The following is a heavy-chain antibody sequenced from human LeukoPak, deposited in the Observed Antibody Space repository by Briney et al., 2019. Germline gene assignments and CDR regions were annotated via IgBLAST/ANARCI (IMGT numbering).Heavy chain of an antibody. D-gene: IGHD3-22*01. Sequence: ASVKVSCKASGYTFTSYAMHWVRQAPGQRLEWMGWINAGNGNTKYSQKFQGRVTITADESTSTAYMELSSLRSEDTAVYYCARDSPGYYDSSGYYDYYYGMDVWGQGTTVTVSS. CDR2: INAGNGNT. CDR1: GYTFTSYA. V-gene: IGHV1-3*01. J-gene: IGHJ6*02. CDR3: ARDSPGYYDSSGYYDYYYGMDV.